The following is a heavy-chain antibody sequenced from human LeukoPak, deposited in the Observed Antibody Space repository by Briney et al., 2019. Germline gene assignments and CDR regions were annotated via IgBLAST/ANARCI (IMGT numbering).Heavy chain of an antibody. CDR1: GGSMSSYY. Sequence: SETLSLTCTVSGGSMSSYYWSFIRQPAGKGLEWIGRIHTSGTTYYNPSLKSRVTLLVDTSRNQFSLRLTSVTAADTAVYYCARGDYYDGGGRNWFDPWGQGTLVTVSS. V-gene: IGHV4-4*07. J-gene: IGHJ5*02. CDR2: IHTSGTT. CDR3: ARGDYYDGGGRNWFDP. D-gene: IGHD3-16*01.